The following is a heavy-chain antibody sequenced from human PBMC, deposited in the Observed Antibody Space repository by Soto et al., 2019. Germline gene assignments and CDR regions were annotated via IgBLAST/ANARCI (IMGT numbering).Heavy chain of an antibody. D-gene: IGHD4-17*01. V-gene: IGHV4-4*02. CDR1: SGSISSSNW. J-gene: IGHJ4*02. CDR2: IYHSGST. Sequence: QVQLQESGPGLVKPSGTLSLTCAVSSGSISSSNWWSWVRQPPGKGLEWIGEIYHSGSTNYNPSLKSRFTISVDKSKNQFSLKLSSVTAADTAVYYCARFITVTTGSRSQYFDYWGQGTLVTVSS. CDR3: ARFITVTTGSRSQYFDY.